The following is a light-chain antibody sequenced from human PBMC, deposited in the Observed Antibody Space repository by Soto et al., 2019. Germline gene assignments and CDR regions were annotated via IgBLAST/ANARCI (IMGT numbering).Light chain of an antibody. CDR3: CSYAGSYTYV. Sequence: QSVLTQPRSVSGSPGQSVTISCTGTSSDVGGYNYVSWYQQHPGKAPKLVIYDVSKRPSGVPDRFSGSKSGNTASLTISGLQPEDEADYYCCSYAGSYTYVFGTGTKLTVL. V-gene: IGLV2-11*01. CDR1: SSDVGGYNY. J-gene: IGLJ1*01. CDR2: DVS.